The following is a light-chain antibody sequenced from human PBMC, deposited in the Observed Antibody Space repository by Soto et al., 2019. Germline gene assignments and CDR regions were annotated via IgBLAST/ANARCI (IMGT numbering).Light chain of an antibody. CDR2: GAS. Sequence: EIVLTQSPGTLSLSPGERATLSCRASQSVSSSYLAWYQQKPGQAPRLLIYGASSRATGIPDRFSGSGSGTDFTLTISRLEPEDFAVYYCQRYGSSPRPFGQGTKVDIK. V-gene: IGKV3-20*01. J-gene: IGKJ1*01. CDR1: QSVSSSY. CDR3: QRYGSSPRP.